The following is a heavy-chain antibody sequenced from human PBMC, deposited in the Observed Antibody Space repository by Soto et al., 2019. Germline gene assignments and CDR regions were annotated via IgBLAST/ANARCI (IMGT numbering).Heavy chain of an antibody. CDR2: ISPMFGAA. D-gene: IGHD3-10*01. Sequence: QVQLVQSGAEMKKPGSSVKVSCQSSGGTFNTYAMNWVRQAPGQGPEWMGDISPMFGAANYAPKFQGRVNITADESTGTSYMPLRSLTSEDTALYFCAREVQVHTPAFVYWGQGTLVTVSS. J-gene: IGHJ4*02. CDR3: AREVQVHTPAFVY. CDR1: GGTFNTYA. V-gene: IGHV1-69*19.